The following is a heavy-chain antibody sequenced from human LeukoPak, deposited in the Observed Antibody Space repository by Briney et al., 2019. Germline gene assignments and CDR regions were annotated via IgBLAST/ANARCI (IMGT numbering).Heavy chain of an antibody. D-gene: IGHD4-23*01. Sequence: PGGSLRLSCAASGFTFNIYWMMWVRQAPGKGLEWVAYIKGDGSAKHYVDSVRGRFTISRDNAENSLYLQMNSLRTEDTAVYYCARDAGFGGNSGFWGQGTLVTVSS. CDR1: GFTFNIYW. V-gene: IGHV3-7*01. CDR2: IKGDGSAK. CDR3: ARDAGFGGNSGF. J-gene: IGHJ4*02.